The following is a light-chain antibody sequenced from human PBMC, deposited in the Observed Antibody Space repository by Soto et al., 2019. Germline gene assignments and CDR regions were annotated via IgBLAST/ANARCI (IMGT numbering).Light chain of an antibody. CDR3: QKYNNWPLT. J-gene: IGKJ4*01. V-gene: IGKV3-15*01. CDR2: GAS. Sequence: EIVMTQSPATLSVSPGERATLSCRASQSVSSNLAWYQQKPGQAPRLLIYGASTRATGIPARFSGSGSGTEFTLTISSLQSEDLAVYYCQKYNNWPLTFGGGTKVEIK. CDR1: QSVSSN.